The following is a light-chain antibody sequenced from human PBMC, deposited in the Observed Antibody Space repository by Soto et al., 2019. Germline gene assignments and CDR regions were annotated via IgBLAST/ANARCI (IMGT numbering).Light chain of an antibody. Sequence: EIVLAQSPGTLSLSPGKRATLSCRASQSVTNSFLAWYQQKHGQAPRLLIYGASRRATGIPDRFTGSGYGTDFNLTISRLETEDFAVYYCQQYVSSPWAFGQGTKVDIK. V-gene: IGKV3-20*01. CDR1: QSVTNSF. CDR2: GAS. J-gene: IGKJ1*01. CDR3: QQYVSSPWA.